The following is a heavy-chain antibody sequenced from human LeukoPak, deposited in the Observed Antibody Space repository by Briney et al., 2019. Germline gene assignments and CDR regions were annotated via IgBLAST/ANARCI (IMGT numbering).Heavy chain of an antibody. D-gene: IGHD2/OR15-2a*01. CDR2: IYYSGST. CDR1: GYSISIGHY. J-gene: IGHJ4*02. CDR3: ARRIRAPGVPFDY. V-gene: IGHV4-38-2*02. Sequence: SETLSLTCTVSGYSISIGHYWGWIRQPPGKGLEWIGSIYYSGSTYYNPSLKSRVTISVDTSKNQFSLKLSSVTAADTAMYYCARRIRAPGVPFDYWGQGTLVTVSS.